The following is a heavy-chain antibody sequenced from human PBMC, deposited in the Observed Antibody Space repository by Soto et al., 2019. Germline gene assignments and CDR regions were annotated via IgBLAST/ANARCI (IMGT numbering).Heavy chain of an antibody. Sequence: SETLSLTCTVSGGSITDYSWVWIRQPAGKGLEWIGRTFSSGSTNYNPSLKGRITMSLDTSKNQFSLKLNSATATDTAVYFCARDQGVVVTADNWFDPWGQGILVTVSS. CDR1: GGSITDYS. D-gene: IGHD2-21*02. CDR2: TFSSGST. V-gene: IGHV4-4*07. J-gene: IGHJ5*02. CDR3: ARDQGVVVTADNWFDP.